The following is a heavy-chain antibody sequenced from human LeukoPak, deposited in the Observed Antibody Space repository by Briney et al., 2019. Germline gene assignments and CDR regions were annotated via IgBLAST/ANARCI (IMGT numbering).Heavy chain of an antibody. CDR1: EFTFRDYA. CDR2: ITGSGGST. Sequence: GGSLRLPCVASEFTFRDYAMSWVRQAPGKGLEWVSAITGSGGSTYYADSVKGRFTISRDNSKNTLYLQMNSLRADDTAVYYCAKGKDCWGQGTLVTVSS. V-gene: IGHV3-23*01. CDR3: AKGKDC. J-gene: IGHJ4*02.